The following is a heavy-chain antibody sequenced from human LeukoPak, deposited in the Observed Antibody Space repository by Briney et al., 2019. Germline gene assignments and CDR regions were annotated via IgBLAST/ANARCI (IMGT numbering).Heavy chain of an antibody. J-gene: IGHJ6*03. V-gene: IGHV3-7*01. Sequence: GGSLRLSCAASGFTFRNNWMGGGRQAPGEGLGWVVKIKHDGSEKQDGSEKNYVDSVKGRFTNSRTHAKNSLYLQMTSLRAEDTAVYYCARSGRGVDSFYFYMDVSRKATTVTVSS. CDR2: IKHDGSEKQDGSEK. CDR1: GFTFRNNW. D-gene: IGHD3-10*01. CDR3: ARSGRGVDSFYFYMDV.